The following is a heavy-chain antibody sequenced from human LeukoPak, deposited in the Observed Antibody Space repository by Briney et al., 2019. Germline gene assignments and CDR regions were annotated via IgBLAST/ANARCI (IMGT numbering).Heavy chain of an antibody. Sequence: GGSLRLSCAASGFTFSSYWMSWVRQAPGKGLERVANIKQDGSEKYYVDSVKGRFTISRDNAKNSLYLQMNSLRAEDTAVYYCARFKPGLKGSGNKDYGGREPLVTVSS. V-gene: IGHV3-7*01. CDR1: GFTFSSYW. J-gene: IGHJ4*02. CDR2: IKQDGSEK. CDR3: ARFKPGLKGSGNKDY. D-gene: IGHD2-15*01.